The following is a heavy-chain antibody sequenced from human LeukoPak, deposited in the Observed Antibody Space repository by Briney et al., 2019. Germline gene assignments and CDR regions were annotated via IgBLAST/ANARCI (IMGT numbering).Heavy chain of an antibody. CDR2: ISSSSSYI. D-gene: IGHD2-2*01. J-gene: IGHJ5*02. V-gene: IGHV3-21*01. Sequence: GGSLRPSCAASGFTFSSYSMNWVRQAPGKGLEWVSSISSSSSYIYYADSVKGRFTISRDNAKNSLYLQMNSLRAEDTAVYYCARDRHRCSTSCPNWLDPWGQGTLVTVSS. CDR1: GFTFSSYS. CDR3: ARDRHRCSTSCPNWLDP.